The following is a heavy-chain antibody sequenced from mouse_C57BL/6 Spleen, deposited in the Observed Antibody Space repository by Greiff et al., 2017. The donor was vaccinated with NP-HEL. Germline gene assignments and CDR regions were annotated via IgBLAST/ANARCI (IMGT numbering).Heavy chain of an antibody. CDR1: GYTFTSYW. Sequence: QVQLKQPGAELVMPGASVKLSCKASGYTFTSYWMHWVKQRPGQGLEWIGEIDPSDSYTNYNQKFKGKSTLTVDKSSSTAYMQLSSLTSEDSAVYYCARYDYDGPPMDYWGQGTSVTVSS. V-gene: IGHV1-69*01. D-gene: IGHD2-4*01. CDR3: ARYDYDGPPMDY. J-gene: IGHJ4*01. CDR2: IDPSDSYT.